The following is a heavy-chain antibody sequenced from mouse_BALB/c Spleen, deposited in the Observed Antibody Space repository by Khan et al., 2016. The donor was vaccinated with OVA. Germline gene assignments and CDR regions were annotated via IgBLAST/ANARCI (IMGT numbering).Heavy chain of an antibody. CDR1: GYSITSGYG. CDR2: ISYSGST. CDR3: AKTARIKY. J-gene: IGHJ2*01. Sequence: EVQLQESGPGLVKPSQSLSLTCTVTGYSITSGYGWNWIRQFPGNKLEWMGYISYSGSTKYNPPLKSRISITRDTSKNQFFLQLNSVTTEDTATYYCAKTARIKYWGQGTTLTVSS. D-gene: IGHD1-2*01. V-gene: IGHV3-2*02.